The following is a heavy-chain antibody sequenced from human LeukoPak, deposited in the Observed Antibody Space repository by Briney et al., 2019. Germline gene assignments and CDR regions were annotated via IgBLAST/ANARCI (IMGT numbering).Heavy chain of an antibody. D-gene: IGHD3-10*01. CDR3: ERTSVALGVSDAFDI. Sequence: PGGSLRLSCAASGFTVSTNYMSWVRQAPGKGLQWVSIIYNDGSTYYADSVKGRFTISRDNSKNTLSLQMNSLRAENTAIYYCERTSVALGVSDAFDIWGQGTMVTVSS. J-gene: IGHJ3*02. CDR2: IYNDGST. V-gene: IGHV3-53*01. CDR1: GFTVSTNY.